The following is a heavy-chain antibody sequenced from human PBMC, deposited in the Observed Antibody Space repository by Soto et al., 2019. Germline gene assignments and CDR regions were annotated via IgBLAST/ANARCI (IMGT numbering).Heavy chain of an antibody. CDR1: GFTFSNAW. D-gene: IGHD2-15*01. CDR2: IKSKTDGGTT. CDR3: TTDRVVVVAATTSFDY. V-gene: IGHV3-15*01. J-gene: IGHJ4*02. Sequence: GGSLRLSCAASGFTFSNAWMSWVRQAPGKGLEWVGRIKSKTDGGTTDYAAPVKGRFTISRDDSKITLYLQMNSLKTEDTAVYYCTTDRVVVVAATTSFDYWGQGTLVTVSS.